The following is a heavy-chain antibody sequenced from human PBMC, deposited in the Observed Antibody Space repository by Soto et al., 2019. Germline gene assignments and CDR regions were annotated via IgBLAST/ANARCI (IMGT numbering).Heavy chain of an antibody. CDR2: INAGNDVT. D-gene: IGHD2-15*01. J-gene: IGHJ4*02. V-gene: IGHV1-3*01. CDR3: ARDLIYCSDGICHSPYYFDY. CDR1: GYTFTDYA. Sequence: ASVKVSCKASGYTFTDYALHWVRQAPGQRLEWMGWINAGNDVTKYSQRFQGRVTITRDTSANTAYMELSGLTSEDTAVYYCARDLIYCSDGICHSPYYFDYWGQGTLVTVSS.